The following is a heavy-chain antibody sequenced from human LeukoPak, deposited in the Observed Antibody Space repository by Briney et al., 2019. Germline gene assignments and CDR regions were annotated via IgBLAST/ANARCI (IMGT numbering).Heavy chain of an antibody. CDR2: INHSGST. D-gene: IGHD4-11*01. CDR1: GRSFSGYY. CDR3: AGTSFDYPEPSDY. Sequence: KPSETLSLTCAVYGRSFSGYYWSWIRQPPGKGLEWIGEINHSGSTNYNPSLKSRVTISVDTSKNQFSLKLSSVTAADTAVYYCAGTSFDYPEPSDYWGQGTLVTVS. J-gene: IGHJ4*02. V-gene: IGHV4-34*01.